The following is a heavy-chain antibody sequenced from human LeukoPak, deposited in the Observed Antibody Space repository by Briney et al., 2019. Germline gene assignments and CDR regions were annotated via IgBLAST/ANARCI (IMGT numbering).Heavy chain of an antibody. CDR3: ARRPRQPFRVGATEFDY. CDR2: INHSGST. V-gene: IGHV4-34*01. Sequence: SETLSLTCAVYGGSFSGYYWSWIRQPPGKGLEWIGEINHSGSTNYNPSLKSRVTISVDTSKNQFSLKLSSVTAADTAVYYCARRPRQPFRVGATEFDYWGQGTLVTVSS. CDR1: GGSFSGYY. D-gene: IGHD1-26*01. J-gene: IGHJ4*02.